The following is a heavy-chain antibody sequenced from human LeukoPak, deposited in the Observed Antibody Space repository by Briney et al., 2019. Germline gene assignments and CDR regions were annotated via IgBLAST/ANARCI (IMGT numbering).Heavy chain of an antibody. V-gene: IGHV3-74*01. J-gene: IGHJ4*02. CDR1: GFTFSNYW. CDR2: INPDCSST. Sequence: GGSLRLSCAASGFTFSNYWMHWVRQAPGKGLVWVSRINPDCSSTDYADSVKGRFTISRDNARNTLYLQMNSLRVEDTAIYYCVRGTNDWTGIDYWGQGTLVTVSS. D-gene: IGHD2-8*01. CDR3: VRGTNDWTGIDY.